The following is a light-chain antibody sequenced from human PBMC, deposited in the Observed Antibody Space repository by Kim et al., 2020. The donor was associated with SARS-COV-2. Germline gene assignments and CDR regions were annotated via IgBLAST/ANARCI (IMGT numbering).Light chain of an antibody. CDR2: EVS. Sequence: RSITSSCTGTSSDVGSYNLVSWYQQHPGKAPKLMIYEVSKRPSGVSNRFSGSKSGNTASLTISGLHAEDEADYYCCSYAGSSTYVFGTGTKVTVL. CDR3: CSYAGSSTYV. V-gene: IGLV2-23*02. J-gene: IGLJ1*01. CDR1: SSDVGSYNL.